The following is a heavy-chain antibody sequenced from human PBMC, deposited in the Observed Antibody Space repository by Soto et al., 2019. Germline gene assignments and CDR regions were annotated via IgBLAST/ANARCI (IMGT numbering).Heavy chain of an antibody. J-gene: IGHJ4*02. CDR1: GGSFSGYY. CDR3: ASRPLAARGPQDTTYYFDY. D-gene: IGHD6-6*01. Sequence: SETLSLTCAAYGGSFSGYYWSWIRQPPGKGLEWIGEVNHSGSTNYNPALKSRVTIPVDTSKNQFSLKLRSVTAADTAVYYCASRPLAARGPQDTTYYFDYWGQGTLVTVSS. V-gene: IGHV4-34*01. CDR2: VNHSGST.